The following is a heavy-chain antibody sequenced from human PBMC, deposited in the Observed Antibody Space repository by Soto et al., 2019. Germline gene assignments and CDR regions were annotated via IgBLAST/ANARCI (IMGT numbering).Heavy chain of an antibody. CDR2: ISGSGGSS. J-gene: IGHJ5*02. CDR3: AKDALYSSSWYYWFDP. CDR1: GFTFSSYA. V-gene: IGHV3-23*01. D-gene: IGHD6-13*01. Sequence: GGSLRLSCAVSGFTFSSYAMSWVRQAPGKGLEWVSAISGSGGSSYYADSVKGRFTISRDNSKNTLYLQMSSLRAEDTAVYYCAKDALYSSSWYYWFDPWGQGTLVTVSS.